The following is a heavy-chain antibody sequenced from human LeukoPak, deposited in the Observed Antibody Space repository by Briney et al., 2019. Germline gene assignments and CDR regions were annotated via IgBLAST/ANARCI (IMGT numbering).Heavy chain of an antibody. V-gene: IGHV3-30*09. J-gene: IGHJ3*01. CDR1: GFSFNSYT. CDR3: ARDLFINVRGDAFDL. Sequence: PGGSLRLSCAASGFSFNSYTIHWIRQSPDTGLQWVAFTSYDGNDQQYGDSVKGRFAISRDSAKNTVDLQMMSLRPDDTAVYYCARDLFINVRGDAFDLWGQGTMVTVSS. D-gene: IGHD3-10*02. CDR2: TSYDGNDQ.